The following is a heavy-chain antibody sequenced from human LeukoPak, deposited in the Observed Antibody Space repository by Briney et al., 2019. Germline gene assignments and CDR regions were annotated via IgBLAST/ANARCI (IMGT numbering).Heavy chain of an antibody. Sequence: GGSLRLSCAASGFTVSSNYMSWVRQAPGKGLEWVSVIYSGGSTYYADSVKGRFTISRDNSKNTLYLRMNSLRAEDTAVYYCARDFSYCSGGSCYSVFDYWGQGTLVTVSS. J-gene: IGHJ4*02. CDR1: GFTVSSNY. CDR3: ARDFSYCSGGSCYSVFDY. CDR2: IYSGGST. V-gene: IGHV3-53*01. D-gene: IGHD2-15*01.